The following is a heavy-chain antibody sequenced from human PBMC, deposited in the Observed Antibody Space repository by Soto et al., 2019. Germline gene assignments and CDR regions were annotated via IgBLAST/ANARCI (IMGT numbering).Heavy chain of an antibody. CDR2: ISGSGGST. V-gene: IGHV3-23*01. CDR1: GFTFSSYA. J-gene: IGHJ4*02. D-gene: IGHD3-22*01. CDR3: AKTLHFLVVISSFDY. Sequence: GGSLRLSCAASGFTFSSYAMSWVRQAPGKGLEWVSAISGSGGSTYYADSVKGRFTISRDNSKNTLYLQMNSLRAEDTAVYYCAKTLHFLVVISSFDYWGQGTLVTVSS.